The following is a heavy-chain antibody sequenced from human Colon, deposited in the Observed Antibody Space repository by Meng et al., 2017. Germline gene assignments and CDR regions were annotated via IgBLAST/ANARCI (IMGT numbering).Heavy chain of an antibody. CDR1: GGSISSSNYY. V-gene: IGHV4-30-4*08. D-gene: IGHD5-24*01. J-gene: IGHJ4*02. Sequence: QLQLRESGPGLVKPSETLSLTCTVSGGSISSSNYYWGWIRQPPGRGLEWIGYIYYSGSTYYNPSLRSRVTISVDTSKNQFSLILTSVTAADTAVYFCARVETATTNPYFDYWGQGTLVTVSS. CDR3: ARVETATTNPYFDY. CDR2: IYYSGST.